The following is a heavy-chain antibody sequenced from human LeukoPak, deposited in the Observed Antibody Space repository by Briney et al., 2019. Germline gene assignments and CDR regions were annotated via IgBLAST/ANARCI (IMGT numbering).Heavy chain of an antibody. Sequence: SETLSLTCTVSGSSISSGDYYWSWIRQPPGKGLEWIGYIYYSGSTYYNPSLKSRVTISVDTSKNQFSLKLSSVTAADTAVYYCARDRLEGYYYGMDVWGKGTTVTVSS. CDR3: ARDRLEGYYYGMDV. CDR2: IYYSGST. J-gene: IGHJ6*04. CDR1: GSSISSGDYY. D-gene: IGHD6-25*01. V-gene: IGHV4-30-4*01.